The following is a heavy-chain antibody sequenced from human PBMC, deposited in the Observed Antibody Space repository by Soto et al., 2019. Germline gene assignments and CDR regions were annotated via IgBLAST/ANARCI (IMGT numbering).Heavy chain of an antibody. J-gene: IGHJ4*02. CDR3: AREAGYTYGYVFDY. V-gene: IGHV1-69*01. Sequence: ASVMISCKASGGTFGNHAISWVRQAPGQGLEWLGGMIPVLGVGDNAQNFQGRVTITADASTSTAYLELSSLRSEDSALYCCAREAGYTYGYVFDYWCQGTLVTVSS. CDR2: MIPVLGVG. D-gene: IGHD5-18*01. CDR1: GGTFGNHA.